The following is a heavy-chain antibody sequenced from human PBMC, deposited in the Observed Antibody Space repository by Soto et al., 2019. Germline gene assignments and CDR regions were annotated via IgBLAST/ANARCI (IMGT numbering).Heavy chain of an antibody. J-gene: IGHJ4*02. Sequence: SETLSLTCTVSGGSITSYYWSWLRQPPGKGLEWIAYVDYSGSTIYNPSLKSRVTISVDASKNQFSLQLTSVTAADTAVYYCASRYNYGPLAFGSWGQGILVTVSS. CDR3: ASRYNYGPLAFGS. V-gene: IGHV4-59*01. CDR1: GGSITSYY. CDR2: VDYSGST. D-gene: IGHD5-18*01.